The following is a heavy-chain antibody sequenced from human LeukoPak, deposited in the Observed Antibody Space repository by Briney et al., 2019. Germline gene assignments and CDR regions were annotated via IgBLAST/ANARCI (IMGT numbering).Heavy chain of an antibody. V-gene: IGHV1-69*01. Sequence: RASVKVSCKASRGTFSSYAIIWVRQAPGQGLEWMGGIIPIFGTANSAQKFQGRVTITADESTSTAYMELSSLRSDDTAVYYCASRVLIAAAATDYWGQGTLVTVSS. D-gene: IGHD6-13*01. CDR1: RGTFSSYA. CDR2: IIPIFGTA. CDR3: ASRVLIAAAATDY. J-gene: IGHJ4*02.